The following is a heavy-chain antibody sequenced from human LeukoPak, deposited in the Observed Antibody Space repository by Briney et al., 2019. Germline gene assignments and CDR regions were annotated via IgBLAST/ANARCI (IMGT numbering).Heavy chain of an antibody. D-gene: IGHD1-7*01. CDR2: ISYDGSNK. CDR3: AKLGTTQVMTG. Sequence: GGSLRLSCAASGFTFSSYGMHWVRQAPGKGLEWGAVISYDGSNKYYADSVKGRFTISRDNSKNTLYLQMNSLRAEDTAVYYCAKLGTTQVMTGWGQGTLVTVSS. CDR1: GFTFSSYG. J-gene: IGHJ4*02. V-gene: IGHV3-30*18.